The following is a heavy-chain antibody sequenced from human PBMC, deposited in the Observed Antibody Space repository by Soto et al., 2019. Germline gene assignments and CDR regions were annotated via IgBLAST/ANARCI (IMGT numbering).Heavy chain of an antibody. V-gene: IGHV3-15*07. J-gene: IGHJ4*02. CDR2: IKSKTDGGTT. CDR1: GFTFSNAW. CDR3: TTDNQWLVPFFDY. Sequence: GGSLRLSCAASGFTFSNAWMNWVRQAPGKGLEWVGRIKSKTDGGTTDYAAPVKGRFTISRDDSKNTLYLQMNSLKTEDTAVYYCTTDNQWLVPFFDYWGQGTLVTVSS. D-gene: IGHD6-19*01.